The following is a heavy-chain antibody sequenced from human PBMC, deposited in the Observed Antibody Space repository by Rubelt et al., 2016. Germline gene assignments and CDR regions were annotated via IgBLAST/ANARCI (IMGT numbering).Heavy chain of an antibody. CDR1: GGTFSSYA. D-gene: IGHD2-2*01. J-gene: IGHJ5*02. CDR3: ARVRCSSTSCYLNVGNWFDP. Sequence: QVQLVQSGAEVKKPGSSVKVSCKASGGTFSSYAISWVRQAPGQGLEWMGRIIPILGIANYAQKFQGRVTITADKSTSTAYMELSRLRSDDTAAYYCARVRCSSTSCYLNVGNWFDPWGQGTLVTVSS. CDR2: IIPILGIA. V-gene: IGHV1-69*04.